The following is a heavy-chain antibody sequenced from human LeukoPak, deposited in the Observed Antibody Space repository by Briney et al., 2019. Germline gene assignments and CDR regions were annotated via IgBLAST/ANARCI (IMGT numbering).Heavy chain of an antibody. J-gene: IGHJ5*02. CDR3: AKWGSIAAAGTPDNWFDP. D-gene: IGHD6-13*01. V-gene: IGHV3-23*01. CDR1: GFTFSSYA. CDR2: ISGSGGST. Sequence: GGSLRLSCAASGFTFSSYAMSWVRQAPGKGLEWVSAISGSGGSTYYADSVKGRFTISRDNSKNTLYLQMNSLRAEDTAVYYCAKWGSIAAAGTPDNWFDPWGQGTLVTVSS.